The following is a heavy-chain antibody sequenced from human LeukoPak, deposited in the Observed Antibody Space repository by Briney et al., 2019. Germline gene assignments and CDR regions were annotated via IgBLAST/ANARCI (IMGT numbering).Heavy chain of an antibody. CDR3: ARSTTVTPFDY. D-gene: IGHD4-17*01. V-gene: IGHV1-2*06. Sequence: GASVKVSCKASGYTFTGYYMHWVRQAPGQGLEWMGRINPNSGGTNYAQKFQGRVTMTRDTSISTAYMELSRPRSDDTAVYYCARSTTVTPFDYWGQGTLVTVSS. CDR2: INPNSGGT. CDR1: GYTFTGYY. J-gene: IGHJ4*02.